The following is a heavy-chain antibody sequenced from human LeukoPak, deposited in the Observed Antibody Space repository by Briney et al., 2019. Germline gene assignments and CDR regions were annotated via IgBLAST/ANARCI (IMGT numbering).Heavy chain of an antibody. CDR2: ISAYNGNT. D-gene: IGHD6-19*01. CDR1: GYTFTSYG. CDR3: ARDLRAGSSGCRDSRYYFDY. V-gene: IGHV1-18*01. J-gene: IGHJ4*02. Sequence: GASVKVSCKASGYTFTSYGISWVRQAPGQGLEWMGWISAYNGNTNYAQKLQGRVTMTTDTSTSTAYMELRSLRSDDTAVYYCARDLRAGSSGCRDSRYYFDYWGQGTLVTVSS.